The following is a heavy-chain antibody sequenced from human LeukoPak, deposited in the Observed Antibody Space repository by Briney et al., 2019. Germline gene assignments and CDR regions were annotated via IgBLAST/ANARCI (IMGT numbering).Heavy chain of an antibody. CDR1: GGTFSRYA. J-gene: IGHJ4*02. CDR2: IIPIFGTA. CDR3: ARSRGSCYSCGDY. Sequence: GASVKVSCAASGGTFSRYAINWVRQAPGQGLEWMGGIIPIFGTATYAQKFQGRVTITADESTSTAYMELSSLRSEDTAVYYCARSRGSCYSCGDYWGQGTLVTVSS. V-gene: IGHV1-69*13. D-gene: IGHD2-15*01.